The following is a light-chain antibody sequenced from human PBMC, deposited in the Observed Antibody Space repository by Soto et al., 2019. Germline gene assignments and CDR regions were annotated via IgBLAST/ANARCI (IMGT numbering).Light chain of an antibody. V-gene: IGKV3-20*01. CDR1: QSVSSSS. J-gene: IGKJ4*01. CDR2: RTS. CDR3: QQYGSSPPIT. Sequence: EIVLTQSPGTLSLSPGERATLSCRASQSVSSSSLAWYQQKFGQAPRLLIYRTSSRATGIPDRFSGSGSGTDFTLTISRLEPEDFAVYYCQQYGSSPPITFGGGTKVEIK.